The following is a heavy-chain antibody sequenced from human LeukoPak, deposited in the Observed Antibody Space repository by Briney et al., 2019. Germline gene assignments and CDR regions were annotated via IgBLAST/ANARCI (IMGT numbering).Heavy chain of an antibody. CDR3: ARDAGGAFGNYVNYFDY. V-gene: IGHV3-66*01. CDR2: IYGGGST. D-gene: IGHD4-11*01. J-gene: IGHJ4*02. CDR1: AFTFSSNY. Sequence: GGSLRLSCAVSAFTFSSNYVSWVRQAPGKGLEWVSVIYGGGSTNYADSVKGRFTISRDNSKNTVYLQMYSLRAEDTAVCYCARDAGGAFGNYVNYFDYWGQGTLVTVSS.